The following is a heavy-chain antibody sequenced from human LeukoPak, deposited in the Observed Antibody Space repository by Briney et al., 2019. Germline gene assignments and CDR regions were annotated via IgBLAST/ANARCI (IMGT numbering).Heavy chain of an antibody. CDR3: ARDPCGGDCYAFDI. CDR1: GFTFSSYA. D-gene: IGHD2-21*02. Sequence: GGSLRLSCAASGFTFSSYAMCWVRQAPGRGLEWVSVLSGSADSTYYADSVKGRFTISRDNSKNTLYLQMNSLRAEDTAVYYCARDPCGGDCYAFDIWGQGTMVTVSS. CDR2: LSGSADST. V-gene: IGHV3-23*01. J-gene: IGHJ3*02.